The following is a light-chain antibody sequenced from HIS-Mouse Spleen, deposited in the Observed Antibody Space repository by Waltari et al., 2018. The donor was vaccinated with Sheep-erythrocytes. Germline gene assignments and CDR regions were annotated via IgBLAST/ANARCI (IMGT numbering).Light chain of an antibody. CDR2: EGS. Sequence: QSALTQPPSASGSPGQSVTISCTGTSSDVGGYNYVSWYQQHPGKAPKLMIYEGSKRPSGVSNRFSGSKSGNTASLTISGLQAEDEADYCCCSYAGSSTWVFGGGTKLTVL. CDR3: CSYAGSSTWV. CDR1: SSDVGGYNY. V-gene: IGLV2-23*01. J-gene: IGLJ3*02.